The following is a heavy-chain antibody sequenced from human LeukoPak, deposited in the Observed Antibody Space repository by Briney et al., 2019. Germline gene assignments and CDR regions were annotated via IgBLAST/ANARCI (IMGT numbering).Heavy chain of an antibody. D-gene: IGHD2-15*01. J-gene: IGHJ4*02. V-gene: IGHV1-2*06. CDR3: ARYGEYCSGGSCYYYFDY. CDR2: INPNSGGT. CDR1: GYTFTGYY. Sequence: EASVKVSCKASGYTFTGYYMHWVRQAPGQGLEWMGQINPNSGGTNYAQKFQGRVTMTRDTSISTAYMELSRLRSDDTAVYYCARYGEYCSGGSCYYYFDYWGQGTLVTVSS.